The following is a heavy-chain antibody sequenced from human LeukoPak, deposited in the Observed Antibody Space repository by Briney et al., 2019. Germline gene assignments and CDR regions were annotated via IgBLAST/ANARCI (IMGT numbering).Heavy chain of an antibody. J-gene: IGHJ4*02. CDR2: ISYDGSNK. D-gene: IGHD4-17*01. V-gene: IGHV3-30*18. CDR3: AKDPSMTTVTTAPDY. CDR1: GFTFSSYG. Sequence: HPGRSLRLSCAASGFTFSSYGMHWVRQAPGKGLEWVAVISYDGSNKYYADSVKGRFTISRDNSKNTLYLQMNSLRAEDTAVYYCAKDPSMTTVTTAPDYWGQGTLVTVSS.